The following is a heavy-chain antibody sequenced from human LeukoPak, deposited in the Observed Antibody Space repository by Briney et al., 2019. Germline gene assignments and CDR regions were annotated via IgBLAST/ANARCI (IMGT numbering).Heavy chain of an antibody. CDR2: INPNSGGT. CDR1: GYTFTGYC. CDR3: ARRQGTTLSFDY. D-gene: IGHD1-1*01. V-gene: IGHV1-2*02. J-gene: IGHJ4*02. Sequence: ASVKVSCKASGYTFTGYCMHWVRQAPGQGLEWMGWINPNSGGTNYAQKFQGRVTMTTDTSTSTAYMELRSLRFDDTAVYYCARRQGTTLSFDYWGQGTLVTVSS.